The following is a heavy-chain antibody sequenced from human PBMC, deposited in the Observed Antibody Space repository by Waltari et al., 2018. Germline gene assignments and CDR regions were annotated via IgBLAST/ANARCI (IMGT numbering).Heavy chain of an antibody. CDR2: IYTSGST. CDR1: GGSISSGSYY. CDR3: ARGRGTMVRGAYMSH. D-gene: IGHD3-10*01. J-gene: IGHJ4*02. V-gene: IGHV4-61*02. Sequence: QVQLQESGPGLVKPSQTLSLTCTVSGGSISSGSYYWSWIRQPAGKGLEWIGRIYTSGSTNYNPPLNGRVTISVDTSKNQFSLKLSSVTAADTAVYYCARGRGTMVRGAYMSHWGQGTLVTVSS.